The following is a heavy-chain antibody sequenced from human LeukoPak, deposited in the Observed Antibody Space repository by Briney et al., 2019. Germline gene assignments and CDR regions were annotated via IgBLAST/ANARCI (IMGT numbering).Heavy chain of an antibody. J-gene: IGHJ4*02. CDR2: ISDSGGRT. V-gene: IGHV3-23*01. CDR1: GFTFKIYS. CDR3: AKRGVVIRVILVGFHKEAYYFDS. D-gene: IGHD3-22*01. Sequence: PGGSLRLSCAASGFTFKIYSMNWVRQAPGKGLEWVAGISDSGGRTNYADSVKGRFTISRDNPKNTLYLQMNSLRAEDTAVYFCAKRGVVIRVILVGFHKEAYYFDSWGQGALVTVSS.